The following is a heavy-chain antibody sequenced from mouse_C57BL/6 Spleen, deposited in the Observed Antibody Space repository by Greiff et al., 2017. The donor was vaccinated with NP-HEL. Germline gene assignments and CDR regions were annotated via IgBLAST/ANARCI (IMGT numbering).Heavy chain of an antibody. CDR1: GFTFSDSG. CDR3: ARGVYYFDY. Sequence: EVQLVESGGGLVKPGGSLKLSCAASGFTFSDSGMHWVRQAPEKGLEWVAYISSGSSSIYYADKVKGRFTISRDNAKNTLFLQMTSLSSEDTAMYYCARGVYYFDYWGQGTTLTVSS. J-gene: IGHJ2*01. V-gene: IGHV5-17*01. CDR2: ISSGSSSI.